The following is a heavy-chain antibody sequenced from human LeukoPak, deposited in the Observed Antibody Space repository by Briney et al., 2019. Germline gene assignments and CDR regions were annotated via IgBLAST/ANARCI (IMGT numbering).Heavy chain of an antibody. J-gene: IGHJ4*02. CDR3: TKVTAAAGPSLDY. CDR2: ISGSGGST. CDR1: GFTFSSHA. Sequence: SGGSLSLSCAASGFTFSSHAMSWVRQAPGQGLEWVSAISGSGGSTYYADSVKGRITISRDNSKNTLYLQMNSLRAEDTAVYYCTKVTAAAGPSLDYWGQGTLVTVSS. V-gene: IGHV3-23*01. D-gene: IGHD6-13*01.